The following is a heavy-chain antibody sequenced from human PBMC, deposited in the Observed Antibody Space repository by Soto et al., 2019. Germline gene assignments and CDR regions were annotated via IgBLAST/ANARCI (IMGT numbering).Heavy chain of an antibody. V-gene: IGHV3-30*03. CDR1: GFTFSSYG. CDR2: ISYDGSNK. Sequence: GGSLRLSCAASGFTFSSYGMHWVRQAPGKGLEWVAVISYDGSNKYYADSVKGRFTISRDNSKNTLYLQMNSLRSDDTAVYYCATGAGTIFGLGDYYYGMDVWGQGTTVTVSS. D-gene: IGHD3-3*01. J-gene: IGHJ6*02. CDR3: ATGAGTIFGLGDYYYGMDV.